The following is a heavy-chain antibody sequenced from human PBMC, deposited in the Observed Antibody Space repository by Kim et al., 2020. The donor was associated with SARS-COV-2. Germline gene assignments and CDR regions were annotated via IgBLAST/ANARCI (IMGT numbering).Heavy chain of an antibody. V-gene: IGHV1-3*01. D-gene: IGHD4-4*01. CDR3: ARDMDPTVYDH. J-gene: IGHJ4*02. CDR2: VNAANDET. CDR1: GYTFKSYP. Sequence: ASVKVSCKAYGYTFKSYPIHWLRQAPGQRPEWMGWVNAANDETQYSQKFQGRVTITGDTSANTAYMELRRLTTKDTAVYYCARDMDPTVYDHWGQGTLVTVSS.